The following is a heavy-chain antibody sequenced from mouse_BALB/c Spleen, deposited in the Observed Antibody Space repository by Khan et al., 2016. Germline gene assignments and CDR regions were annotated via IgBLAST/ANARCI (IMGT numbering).Heavy chain of an antibody. V-gene: IGHV14-3*02. CDR1: GFNIKDTY. CDR3: SRGVYDYEFAY. CDR2: IDPANGNT. Sequence: VQLQQPGAELVKPRASVKLSCTVSGFNIKDTYMHWVNQRPEQGLEWIGRIDPANGNTKYDPKFQDKATITADTSSNTAYLQLSSLTSEDTAVYYCSRGVYDYEFAYWGQGTLVTVSA. D-gene: IGHD2-4*01. J-gene: IGHJ3*01.